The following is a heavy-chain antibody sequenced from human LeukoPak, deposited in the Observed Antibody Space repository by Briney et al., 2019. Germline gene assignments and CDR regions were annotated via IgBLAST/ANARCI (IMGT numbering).Heavy chain of an antibody. CDR1: GFSFSHFA. Sequence: PGWSLSLSCAASGFSFSHFAMHWVRQAPGKGVDRVAVVCSDGSNEYFADSVKGRFSISRDNSRNTVYLHMSGLRVEDTAVYYCAKTTQRFYFFDDWGQGTLVTVS. D-gene: IGHD3-3*01. J-gene: IGHJ4*02. V-gene: IGHV3-33*06. CDR2: VCSDGSNE. CDR3: AKTTQRFYFFDD.